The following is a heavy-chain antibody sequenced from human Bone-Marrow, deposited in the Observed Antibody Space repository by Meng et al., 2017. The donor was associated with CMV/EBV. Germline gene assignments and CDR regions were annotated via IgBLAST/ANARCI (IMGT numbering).Heavy chain of an antibody. Sequence: SLKISCAASGFTFDDYAMHWVRQAPGKGLEWVSGISWNSGSIGYADSVKGRFTISRDNAKNSLYLQMNSLRAEDTALYYCAKDMGGGYGYYYYGIDVWGQGTTVTVSS. D-gene: IGHD3-16*01. J-gene: IGHJ6*02. CDR1: GFTFDDYA. CDR3: AKDMGGGYGYYYYGIDV. CDR2: ISWNSGSI. V-gene: IGHV3-9*01.